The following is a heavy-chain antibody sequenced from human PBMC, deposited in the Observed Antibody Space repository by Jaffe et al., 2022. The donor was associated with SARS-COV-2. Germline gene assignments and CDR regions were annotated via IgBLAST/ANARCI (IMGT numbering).Heavy chain of an antibody. D-gene: IGHD5-12*01. V-gene: IGHV3-64*01. CDR3: ASGGGFHYDY. CDR2: ISGNGGIT. Sequence: EVQLVESGGGLVQPGGSLRLSCEASGSTLNNYGMHWVRQAPGKGLEFVSAISGNGGITDYASSVKGRFTISRDNSKNTLYLQMDSLRVDDMAVYYCASGGGFHYDYWGQGTLVTVSS. J-gene: IGHJ4*02. CDR1: GSTLNNYG.